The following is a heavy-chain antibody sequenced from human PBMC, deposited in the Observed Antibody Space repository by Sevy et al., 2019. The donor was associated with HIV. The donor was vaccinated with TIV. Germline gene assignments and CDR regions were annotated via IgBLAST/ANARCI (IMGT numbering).Heavy chain of an antibody. CDR3: AREGCSKPHDY. D-gene: IGHD2-2*01. Sequence: GGSLRLSCAASGFDFSIYSMSWVRQAPGKGLEWVSTLSFGCGKINYADSVKGRFTISRDNSKSSVYLQMNNMRVEDTAVYYCAREGCSKPHDYWGQGTLVTVSA. CDR2: LSFGCGKI. CDR1: GFDFSIYS. V-gene: IGHV3-23*01. J-gene: IGHJ4*02.